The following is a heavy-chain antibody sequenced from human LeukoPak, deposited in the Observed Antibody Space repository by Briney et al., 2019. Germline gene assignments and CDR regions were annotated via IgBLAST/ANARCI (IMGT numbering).Heavy chain of an antibody. CDR3: ARGVNIVVVVAATEGSDVFDI. Sequence: ASVKVSCKASGYTFTNYAIHWVRQAPGQRLEWMGWINTGNDNTRYSQIFQGRVTITRDTSASTAYMELSSLTSEDTAVYYCARGVNIVVVVAATEGSDVFDIWGQGTMVTVSS. CDR2: INTGNDNT. CDR1: GYTFTNYA. V-gene: IGHV1-3*04. J-gene: IGHJ3*02. D-gene: IGHD2-15*01.